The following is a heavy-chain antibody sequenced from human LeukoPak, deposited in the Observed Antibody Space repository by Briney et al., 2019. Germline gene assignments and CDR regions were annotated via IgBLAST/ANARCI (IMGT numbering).Heavy chain of an antibody. J-gene: IGHJ4*02. V-gene: IGHV1-69*13. CDR1: GGTFSSYA. D-gene: IGHD3-22*01. CDR3: ARADTYYYDSSGYTFDY. CDR2: IIPIFGTA. Sequence: SVKVSCKASGGTFSSYAISWVRQAPGQGLEWMGGIIPIFGTANYAQKFQGRVTITADESTSAAYMELSSLRSEDTAVYYCARADTYYYDSSGYTFDYWGQGTLVTVSS.